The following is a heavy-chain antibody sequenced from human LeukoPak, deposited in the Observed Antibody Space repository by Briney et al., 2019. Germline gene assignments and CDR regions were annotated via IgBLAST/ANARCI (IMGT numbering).Heavy chain of an antibody. V-gene: IGHV3-7*01. D-gene: IGHD3-3*01. Sequence: GGSLGLSCAASGLSFSRYWMTWVRQAPGKGLEWVANIKGDESDDHYVASVRGRFTISRDNAKRSLYLQMNNLRAEDTGVYYCARVADYDFLSGYYSPFDHWGQGVLVIVSS. J-gene: IGHJ4*02. CDR2: IKGDESDD. CDR1: GLSFSRYW. CDR3: ARVADYDFLSGYYSPFDH.